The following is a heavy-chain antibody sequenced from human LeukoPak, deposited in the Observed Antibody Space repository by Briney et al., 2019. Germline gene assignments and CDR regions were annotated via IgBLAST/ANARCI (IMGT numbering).Heavy chain of an antibody. CDR3: AKIATGDRLDY. V-gene: IGHV3-7*03. D-gene: IGHD7-27*01. CDR1: GFTFSSYW. J-gene: IGHJ4*02. CDR2: INHNGNVN. Sequence: GGSLRLSCAASGFTFSSYWMNWARQAPGKGLEWVASINHNGNVNYYVDSVKGRFTISRDNAKNSLYLQMSNLRAEDTAVYYCAKIATGDRLDYWGQGTLVTVSS.